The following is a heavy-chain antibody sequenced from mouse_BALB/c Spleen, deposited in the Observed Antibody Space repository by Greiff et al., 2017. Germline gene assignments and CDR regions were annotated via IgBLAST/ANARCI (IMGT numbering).Heavy chain of an antibody. J-gene: IGHJ3*01. CDR1: GFTFSSYT. V-gene: IGHV5-9*03. Sequence: EVKLMESGGGLVKPGGSLKLSCAASGFTFSSYTMSWVRQTPEKRLEWVATISSGGGNTYYPDSVKGRFTISRDNAKNNLYLQMSSLRSEDTALYYCARYNYGSSYLAYWGQGTLVTVSA. CDR2: ISSGGGNT. CDR3: ARYNYGSSYLAY. D-gene: IGHD1-1*01.